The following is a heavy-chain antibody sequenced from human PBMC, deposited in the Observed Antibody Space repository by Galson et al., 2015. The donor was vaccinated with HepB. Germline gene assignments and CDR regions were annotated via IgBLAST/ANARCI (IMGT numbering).Heavy chain of an antibody. D-gene: IGHD6-13*01. V-gene: IGHV1-18*04. J-gene: IGHJ3*02. CDR2: ISAYNGNT. Sequence: QSGAEVKKPGVSVKVSCKASGSTFTSYGISWVRQAPGQGLEWMGWISAYNGNTNNAQKLQGRVTMTTDTSTSTAYMELRSLRSDDTAVYYCARDAYKTIAAAGQPDAFDIWGQGTMVTVSS. CDR3: ARDAYKTIAAAGQPDAFDI. CDR1: GSTFTSYG.